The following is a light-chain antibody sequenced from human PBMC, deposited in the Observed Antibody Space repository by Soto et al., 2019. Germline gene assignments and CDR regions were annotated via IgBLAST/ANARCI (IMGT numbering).Light chain of an antibody. CDR1: QGINSW. CDR2: GAS. J-gene: IGKJ1*01. Sequence: DIQMTQSPSSVSASVGDRVTITCRASQGINSWLAWYQQKPGKAPKVLIYGASSLQSGVPSTFSGSGSGTEFTLTISSLQPDDFATYYCQQYYTYWHMFGQGTKVDIK. CDR3: QQYYTYWHM. V-gene: IGKV1-12*01.